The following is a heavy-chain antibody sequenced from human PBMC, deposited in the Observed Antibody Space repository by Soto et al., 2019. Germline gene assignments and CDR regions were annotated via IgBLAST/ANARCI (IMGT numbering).Heavy chain of an antibody. Sequence: GGSLRLSCTASGFNLRDQALSWVRQAPGGGLEWVSGISGMEDRTNYADFVKGRFFISKDRAKNTLNLQMNGLRDDDTAVYYCAKTYTGGWGQGTQVTVSS. V-gene: IGHV3-23*01. CDR2: ISGMEDRT. J-gene: IGHJ4*02. CDR3: AKTYTGG. CDR1: GFNLRDQA. D-gene: IGHD3-10*01.